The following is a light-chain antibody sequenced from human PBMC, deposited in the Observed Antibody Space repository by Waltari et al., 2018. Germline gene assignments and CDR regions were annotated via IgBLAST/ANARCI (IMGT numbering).Light chain of an antibody. CDR3: QSADSSGTQGV. J-gene: IGLJ1*01. CDR1: SSNAGSNA. Sequence: QSVLTQPPSASGTPGQRVTISCSGSSSNAGSNAVNWYPQLPGTAPKLLIFNDADRPSGVPDRFSGSSSGTTVTLTISGVQADDEADYYCQSADSSGTQGVFGTGTKVTVL. V-gene: IGLV1-44*01. CDR2: NDA.